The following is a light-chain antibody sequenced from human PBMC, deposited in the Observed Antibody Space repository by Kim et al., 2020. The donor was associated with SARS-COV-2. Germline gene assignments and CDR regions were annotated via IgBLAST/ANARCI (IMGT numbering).Light chain of an antibody. CDR2: LGS. V-gene: IGKV2-28*01. CDR3: MQALQRKG. J-gene: IGKJ3*01. CDR1: QSLLHSNGYNY. Sequence: DIVMTQSPLSLPVTPGEPASISCKSSQSLLHSNGYNYLDWYLQKPGQSPQLLIYLGSNRASGVPDRFSGSGSGTEFTLKISRVEAEDVGVYYCMQALQRKGFGPGTKVDIK.